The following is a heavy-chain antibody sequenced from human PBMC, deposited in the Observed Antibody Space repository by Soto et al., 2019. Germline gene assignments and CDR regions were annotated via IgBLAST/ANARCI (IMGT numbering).Heavy chain of an antibody. J-gene: IGHJ4*02. V-gene: IGHV3-33*01. CDR1: GFTFSSYG. CDR3: ARDLNY. CDR2: IWYDGSNK. Sequence: QVQLVESGGGVVQPGRSLRLSCAASGFTFSSYGMHWVRQAPGKGLEWVAVIWYDGSNKYYADSVKGRFTISRDNSKNTLYLQMNSPRAEDTAAHYCARDLNYWGQGTLVTVSS.